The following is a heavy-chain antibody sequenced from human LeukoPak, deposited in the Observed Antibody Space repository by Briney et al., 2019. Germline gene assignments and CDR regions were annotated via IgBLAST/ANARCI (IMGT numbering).Heavy chain of an antibody. CDR3: AKDRLPDGVWPLDY. CDR1: GFIFSSHW. D-gene: IGHD2-8*02. CDR2: IKEDGSVK. Sequence: PGGSLRLSCTASGFIFSSHWMTWVRQSPGKGLEWVANIKEDGSVKYYVDSEKGRFTISRDNTKNALYLQMNSLRADDTAVYYCAKDRLPDGVWPLDYWGQGTLVTVSS. V-gene: IGHV3-7*03. J-gene: IGHJ4*02.